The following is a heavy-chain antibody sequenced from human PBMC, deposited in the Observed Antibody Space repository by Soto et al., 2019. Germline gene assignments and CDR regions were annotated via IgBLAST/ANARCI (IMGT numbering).Heavy chain of an antibody. CDR1: GFTFTIYW. Sequence: GESLKISCKGSGFTFTIYWIAWVRQMPGKGLEWMGIIYPGDSDSSYSPSFQGQVTISADKSINTAYLHWSSLKASDTAIYYCXKHEGYCSTTTCSNLDYWGQGTLVTVSS. CDR2: IYPGDSDS. V-gene: IGHV5-51*01. D-gene: IGHD2-2*01. J-gene: IGHJ4*02. CDR3: XKHEGYCSTTTCSNLDY.